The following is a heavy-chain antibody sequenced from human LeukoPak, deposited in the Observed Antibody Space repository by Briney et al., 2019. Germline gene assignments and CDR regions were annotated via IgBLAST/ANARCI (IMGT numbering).Heavy chain of an antibody. D-gene: IGHD3-16*02. J-gene: IGHJ4*02. CDR1: GFTFSSYA. CDR3: AKDKADYVWGSYRFDYYFDY. Sequence: GGSLRLSCAASGFTFSSYAMSWVRQAPGKGLEWVSAISGSGGSTYYADSVKGRFTISRDNSKNTLYLQMNSLRAEGTAVYYCAKDKADYVWGSYRFDYYFDYWGQGTLVTVSS. CDR2: ISGSGGST. V-gene: IGHV3-23*01.